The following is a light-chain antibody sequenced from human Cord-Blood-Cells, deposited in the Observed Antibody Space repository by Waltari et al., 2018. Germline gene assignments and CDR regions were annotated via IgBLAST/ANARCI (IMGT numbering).Light chain of an antibody. CDR2: SNN. Sequence: QSVLTQPPSASGTPGVRATLPVSGSSSHMGINHVFWYQQLPGTAPKLLIYSNNQRPSGVPARFSGSKSGTSASLAISGLRSEDEADYYCAAWDDSLSGWVFGGGTKLTVL. J-gene: IGLJ3*02. V-gene: IGLV1-47*02. CDR1: SSHMGINH. CDR3: AAWDDSLSGWV.